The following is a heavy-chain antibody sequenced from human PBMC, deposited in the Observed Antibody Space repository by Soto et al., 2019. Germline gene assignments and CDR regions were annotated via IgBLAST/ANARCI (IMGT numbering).Heavy chain of an antibody. J-gene: IGHJ6*02. V-gene: IGHV3-30-3*01. D-gene: IGHD3-9*01. Sequence: PGGSLRLSCAASGFTFSSYAMHWVRQAPGKGLEWAAVISYDGSNKYYADSVKGRFTISRDNSKNTLYLQMNSLRAEDTAVYYCARDLLRYLDWPLDSDYYYGMDVWGQGTTVTVS. CDR2: ISYDGSNK. CDR3: ARDLLRYLDWPLDSDYYYGMDV. CDR1: GFTFSSYA.